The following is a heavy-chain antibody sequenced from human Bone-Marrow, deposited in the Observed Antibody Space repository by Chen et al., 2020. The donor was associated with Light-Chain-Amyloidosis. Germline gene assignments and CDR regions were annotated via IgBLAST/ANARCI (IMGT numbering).Heavy chain of an antibody. CDR2: IKSDGSAT. D-gene: IGHD2-2*01. Sequence: EVELVESGGGLVQPGGSLRLSCAASGFTFNDYWMHWVRQVPGKGLVWVARIKSDGSATNYADSVKGRFTVSRDNAKNTLYLQMKSLRAEDTAVYYCTRGDCTGTSCFLDFWGQGTLVTVSS. CDR3: TRGDCTGTSCFLDF. J-gene: IGHJ4*02. V-gene: IGHV3-74*02. CDR1: GFTFNDYW.